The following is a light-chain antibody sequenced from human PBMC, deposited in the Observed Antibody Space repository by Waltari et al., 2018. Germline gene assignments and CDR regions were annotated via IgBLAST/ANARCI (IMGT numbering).Light chain of an antibody. CDR2: KAS. J-gene: IGKJ4*01. Sequence: DTQLTKSPSTLSASVGDRVTITCRASQIISTWLAWYQQKPGKAPKLLIYKASSLESGVPSRFSGSGSGTEFTLTISSLQPDDFATYYCQQYNDFSSLTFGGGTKVEIE. V-gene: IGKV1-5*03. CDR3: QQYNDFSSLT. CDR1: QIISTW.